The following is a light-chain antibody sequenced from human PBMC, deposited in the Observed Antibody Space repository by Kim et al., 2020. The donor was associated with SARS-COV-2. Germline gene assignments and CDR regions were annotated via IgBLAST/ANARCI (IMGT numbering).Light chain of an antibody. J-gene: IGLJ3*02. CDR2: GKN. Sequence: ALGQTVRITCQGDSLRSYYASWYQQKPGQAPVLVIYGKNNRPSGIPDRLSGSSSGNTASLTITGAQAEDEADYYCNSRDSSGNLWVFGGGTQLTVL. CDR1: SLRSYY. V-gene: IGLV3-19*01. CDR3: NSRDSSGNLWV.